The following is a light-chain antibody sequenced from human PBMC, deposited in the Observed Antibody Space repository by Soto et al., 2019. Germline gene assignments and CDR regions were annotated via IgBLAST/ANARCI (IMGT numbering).Light chain of an antibody. Sequence: DIQMTQSPSTLSASVGDRVTITCRASESISSWLAWYQQKPGKAPKLLIYDASSLQRGVPPRFSGSGSGTDFTLTISSLQPEDFANYYCQQSYSTPPITFGQGTRLEIK. CDR3: QQSYSTPPIT. CDR1: ESISSW. V-gene: IGKV1-39*01. CDR2: DAS. J-gene: IGKJ5*01.